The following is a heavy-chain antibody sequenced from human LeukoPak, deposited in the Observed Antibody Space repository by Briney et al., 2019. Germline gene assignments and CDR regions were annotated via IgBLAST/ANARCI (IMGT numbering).Heavy chain of an antibody. CDR3: ARDLTSYNWNYRIGY. CDR2: IYSGGST. V-gene: IGHV3-53*05. J-gene: IGHJ4*02. D-gene: IGHD1-7*01. Sequence: PGGSLRLSCAASGFTVSTNYMSWVRQAPGKGLEWVSVIYSGGSTYYADSVKGRFTISRDNSKNTLYLQMNSLRAEDTAVYYCARDLTSYNWNYRIGYWGQGTLVTVSS. CDR1: GFTVSTNY.